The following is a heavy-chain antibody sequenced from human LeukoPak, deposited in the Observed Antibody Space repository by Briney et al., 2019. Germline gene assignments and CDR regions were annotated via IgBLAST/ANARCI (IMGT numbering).Heavy chain of an antibody. V-gene: IGHV3-72*01. D-gene: IGHD1-26*01. CDR1: GFTFSDHY. CDR2: TRNKANSYTT. J-gene: IGHJ6*03. CDR3: ARAFRIGGYYYYMDV. Sequence: GGSLRLSCAASGFTFSDHYMDWVRQTPGKGLEWVGRTRNKANSYTTEYAASVKGRFTISRDDSKNSLYLQMNSLKTEDTAVYYCARAFRIGGYYYYMDVWGKGTTVTVSS.